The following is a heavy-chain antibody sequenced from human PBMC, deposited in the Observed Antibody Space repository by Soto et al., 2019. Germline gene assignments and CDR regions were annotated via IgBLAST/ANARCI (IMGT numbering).Heavy chain of an antibody. Sequence: ASVKVSCKASGYSFTSYAMHWVRQAPGQRLEWMGWINVGNGNTKYSQKFQGRVTITRDTSASTAYMELSSLRSEDTAVYYCARDPEEYYSSGWLDPWGQGTLVTVSS. CDR3: ARDPEEYYSSGWLDP. D-gene: IGHD6-19*01. V-gene: IGHV1-3*01. CDR2: INVGNGNT. CDR1: GYSFTSYA. J-gene: IGHJ5*02.